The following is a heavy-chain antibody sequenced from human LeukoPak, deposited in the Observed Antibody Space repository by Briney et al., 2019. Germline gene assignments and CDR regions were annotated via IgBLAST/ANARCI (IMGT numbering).Heavy chain of an antibody. CDR2: INPTGGST. Sequence: ASVKVSCKASEYTFTSYYMHWVRQAPGQGLEWMGLINPTGGSTGYAQKFQGRVTMTRDTSISTAYMELSRLRSDDTAVYYCARGEYYYDSSGYSSVDYWGQGTLVTVSS. CDR3: ARGEYYYDSSGYSSVDY. D-gene: IGHD3-22*01. V-gene: IGHV1-2*06. J-gene: IGHJ4*02. CDR1: EYTFTSYY.